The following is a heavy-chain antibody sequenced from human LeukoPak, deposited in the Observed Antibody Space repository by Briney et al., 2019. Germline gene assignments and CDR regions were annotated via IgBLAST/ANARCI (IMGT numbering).Heavy chain of an antibody. CDR2: ISSSSSYI. CDR3: ARDGCSGGGCSFYYYYYMDV. J-gene: IGHJ6*03. CDR1: GFTFSSYS. V-gene: IGHV3-21*01. Sequence: PGGSLRLSCAASGFTFSSYSMNWVRQAPGKGLEWVSSISSSSSYIYYADSVKGRFTISRDNAKNSLYLQMNSLRAEDTAVYYCARDGCSGGGCSFYYYYYMDVWGKGTTVTVSS. D-gene: IGHD2-15*01.